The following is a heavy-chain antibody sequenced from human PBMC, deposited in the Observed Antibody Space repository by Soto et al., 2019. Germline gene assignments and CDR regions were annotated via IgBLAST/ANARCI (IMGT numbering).Heavy chain of an antibody. CDR2: IKPDGSEK. J-gene: IGHJ4*02. CDR3: ARDYYKYYDSSGYYRSPAY. Sequence: GSLRLSCAAAGLTSGSYWVAGVRQARGTGMEWVANIKPDGSEKWYVDSVKGRFTISRDNAKNLLYLQMNGLRAEDAAVYYCARDYYKYYDSSGYYRSPAYWGQGTLVTVSS. V-gene: IGHV3-7*01. CDR1: GLTSGSYW. D-gene: IGHD3-22*01.